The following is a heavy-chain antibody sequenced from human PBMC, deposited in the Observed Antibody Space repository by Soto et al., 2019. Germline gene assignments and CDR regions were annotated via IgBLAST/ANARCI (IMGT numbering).Heavy chain of an antibody. CDR1: GINLINHA. CDR3: VTGSSGTRGEDF. D-gene: IGHD3-16*01. J-gene: IGHJ4*02. V-gene: IGHV3-23*01. Sequence: GGSLRLSCVASGINLINHAMTWVRQAPGKGLEWVSTVSETGTVTYYADSVKGRFTISRDNSRNTLFLQLNNLRAEDTAVYYCVTGSSGTRGEDFWGPGALVTVSS. CDR2: VSETGTVT.